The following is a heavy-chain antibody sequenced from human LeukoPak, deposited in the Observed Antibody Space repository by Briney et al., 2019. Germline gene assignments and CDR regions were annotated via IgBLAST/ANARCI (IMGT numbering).Heavy chain of an antibody. CDR1: GFTFSSYG. V-gene: IGHV3-33*06. Sequence: GGSLRLSCAASGFTFSSYGMHWVRQAPGKGLEWVAVIWYDGSNKYYADSVKGRFTISRDNSKNTLYLQMNSLRAEDTAVYYCAKDTRITGTTMIDYWGQGTLVTVSP. J-gene: IGHJ4*02. CDR3: AKDTRITGTTMIDY. D-gene: IGHD1-7*01. CDR2: IWYDGSNK.